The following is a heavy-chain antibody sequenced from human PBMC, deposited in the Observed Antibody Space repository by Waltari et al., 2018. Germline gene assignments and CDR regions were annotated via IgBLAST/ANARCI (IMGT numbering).Heavy chain of an antibody. J-gene: IGHJ4*02. Sequence: EVQLVESGGGLVKPGGSRRLSCAASGLPFRSDSMNWVRQAPGKGLEWVSSISSSSSYIYYADSVKGRFTISRDNAKNSLYLQMNSLRAEDTAVYYCARGEQFGYWGQGTLVTVSS. CDR1: GLPFRSDS. CDR2: ISSSSSYI. CDR3: ARGEQFGY. D-gene: IGHD1-26*01. V-gene: IGHV3-21*01.